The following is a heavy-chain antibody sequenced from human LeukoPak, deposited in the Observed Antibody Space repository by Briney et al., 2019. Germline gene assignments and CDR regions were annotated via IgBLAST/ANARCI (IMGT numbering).Heavy chain of an antibody. CDR1: GFTFSSYS. D-gene: IGHD3-10*01. Sequence: QSGGSLRLSCAAFGFTFSSYSMNWVRQAPGKGLEWVAVISYDGSNKYYADSVKGRFTISRDNSKNTLYLQMNSLRAEDTAVYYCASDIYYYGSGSYYYYYGMDVWGQGTTVTVSS. CDR2: ISYDGSNK. V-gene: IGHV3-30*03. J-gene: IGHJ6*02. CDR3: ASDIYYYGSGSYYYYYGMDV.